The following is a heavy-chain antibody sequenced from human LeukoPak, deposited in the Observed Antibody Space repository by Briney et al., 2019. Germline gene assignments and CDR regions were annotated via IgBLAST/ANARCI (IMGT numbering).Heavy chain of an antibody. CDR3: ARAPIAAAGTDYFDY. Sequence: PGGSLRLSCAASGFTFSSYAMHWVRQAPGKGLEWVAVISYDGSNKYYADSVKGRFTISRDNSKNTLYLQMNSLRAEDTAVYYCARAPIAAAGTDYFDYWGQGTPVTVSS. D-gene: IGHD6-13*01. V-gene: IGHV3-30-3*01. CDR2: ISYDGSNK. CDR1: GFTFSSYA. J-gene: IGHJ4*02.